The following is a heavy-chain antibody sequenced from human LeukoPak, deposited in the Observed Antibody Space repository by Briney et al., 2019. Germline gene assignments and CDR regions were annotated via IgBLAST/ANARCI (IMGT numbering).Heavy chain of an antibody. V-gene: IGHV1-18*01. J-gene: IGHJ4*02. CDR1: GYTFTNYG. CDR3: ARGGVSSSWYRTPDY. D-gene: IGHD6-13*01. Sequence: ASVKVPCKASGYTFTNYGISWVRQAPGQGLEWMGWISTYNGNTNYAQKLQGRVTMTTDTSTSTAYMELRSLRSDDTAVYYCARGGVSSSWYRTPDYWGQGTLVTVSS. CDR2: ISTYNGNT.